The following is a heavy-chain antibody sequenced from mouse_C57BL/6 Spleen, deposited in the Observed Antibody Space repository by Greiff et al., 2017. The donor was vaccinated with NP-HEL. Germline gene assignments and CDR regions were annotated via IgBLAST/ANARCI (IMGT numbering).Heavy chain of an antibody. Sequence: VQLQQSGPVLVKPGASVKMSCKASGYTFTDYYMNWVKQSHGKSLEWIGVINPYNGGTSYNQKFKGKATLTVDKSSSTAYMELNSLTSEDSAVYYCARAGDSSGLEAMDYWGQGTSVTVSS. V-gene: IGHV1-19*01. D-gene: IGHD3-2*02. CDR2: INPYNGGT. CDR3: ARAGDSSGLEAMDY. CDR1: GYTFTDYY. J-gene: IGHJ4*01.